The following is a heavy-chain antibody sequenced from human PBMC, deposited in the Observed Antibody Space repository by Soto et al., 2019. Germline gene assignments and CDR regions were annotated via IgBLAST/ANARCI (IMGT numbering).Heavy chain of an antibody. CDR1: GGSISSGGYY. V-gene: IGHV4-31*03. D-gene: IGHD2-2*01. Sequence: QVQLQESGPGLVKASQTLSLTCTVSGGSISSGGYYWSWIRQHPGKGLEWIGYFYYSGNTYYNPSLLRRVIISLATSKNQFSLKVGSVTAADMALYYCAMSTGGAYCYFDLWGRGTLVTVSS. J-gene: IGHJ2*01. CDR2: FYYSGNT. CDR3: AMSTGGAYCYFDL.